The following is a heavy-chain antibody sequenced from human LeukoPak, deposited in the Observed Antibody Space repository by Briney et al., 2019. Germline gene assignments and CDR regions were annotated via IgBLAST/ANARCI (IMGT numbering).Heavy chain of an antibody. V-gene: IGHV4-39*07. CDR3: ARAGYGGNYYYYYYMDV. J-gene: IGHJ6*03. D-gene: IGHD4-23*01. Sequence: SETLSLTCTVSGGSISSSSYYWGWIRQPPGKGLEWIGSIYYSGSTNYNPSLKSRVTISVDTSKNQFSLKLSSVTAADTAVYYCARAGYGGNYYYYYYMDVWGKGTTVTISS. CDR2: IYYSGST. CDR1: GGSISSSSYY.